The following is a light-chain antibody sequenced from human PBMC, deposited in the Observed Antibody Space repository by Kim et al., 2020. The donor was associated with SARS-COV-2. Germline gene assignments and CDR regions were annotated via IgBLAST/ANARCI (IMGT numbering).Light chain of an antibody. J-gene: IGLJ2*01. CDR2: EDS. CDR3: QSYDSANHVI. V-gene: IGLV6-57*03. CDR1: SGNIASNY. Sequence: TISVSGTRTSGNIASNYVQWYQQRPGSAPTTVIYEDSRRPSGVPDRVSASIDTSSNSASLTLSGLTTEDEADYYCQSYDSANHVIFGGGTKLTVL.